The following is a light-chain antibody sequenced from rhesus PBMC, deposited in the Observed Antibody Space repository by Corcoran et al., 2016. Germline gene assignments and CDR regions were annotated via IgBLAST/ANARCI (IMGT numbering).Light chain of an antibody. CDR2: YVP. J-gene: IGKJ4*01. CDR1: QGINNY. Sequence: DIQMTQSPSSLSASVGDRVPITCRASQGINNYLRWYQQKPGKAPKPLIYYVPSLETGVPSRFSGRRSGTDYSLTISSLQPGDSATYYCQRYNNSPLTCGGGTKVEIE. CDR3: QRYNNSPLT. V-gene: IGKV1-66*01.